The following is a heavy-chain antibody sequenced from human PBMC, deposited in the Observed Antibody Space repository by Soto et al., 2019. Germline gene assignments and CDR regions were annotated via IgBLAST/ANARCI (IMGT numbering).Heavy chain of an antibody. J-gene: IGHJ4*02. V-gene: IGHV3-21*01. CDR3: AGDASSVAVATFFGH. CDR1: GFSFSLYN. D-gene: IGHD5-12*01. CDR2: ISSSSTYK. Sequence: GGSLRLSCAASGFSFSLYNLTWVRQAPGKGLEWVSSISSSSTYKSYADSLKGRFTISRDNAKNSLYLQMNNLRGEDTAVYYWAGDASSVAVATFFGHWDQGTLVTVSS.